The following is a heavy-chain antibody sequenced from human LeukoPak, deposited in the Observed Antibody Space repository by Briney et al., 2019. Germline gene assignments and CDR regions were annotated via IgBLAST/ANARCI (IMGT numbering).Heavy chain of an antibody. CDR1: GYTFSGHF. D-gene: IGHD6-19*01. V-gene: IGHV1-2*02. J-gene: IGHJ4*02. Sequence: ASVKVSCKASGYTFSGHFMHWVRQAPGQGLEWMGWINPKSGGTNYEQKFQGRVTMTRDTSISTAYMELSRLRSDDTTVYYCARWRGYASDWSWHFYDWGQGTLVTVSS. CDR3: ARWRGYASDWSWHFYD. CDR2: INPKSGGT.